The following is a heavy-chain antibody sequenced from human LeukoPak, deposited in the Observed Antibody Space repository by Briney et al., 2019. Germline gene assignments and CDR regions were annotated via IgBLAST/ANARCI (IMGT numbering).Heavy chain of an antibody. Sequence: PGGSLRLSCAASGFTFSSYAMSWVRQAPGKGLEWVSAISGSGGSTYYADSVKGRFTTSRDNSKNTLYLQMSSLRAEDTAVYYCAKELLRIGIAAAGYFDYWGQGTLVTVSS. V-gene: IGHV3-23*01. CDR2: ISGSGGST. CDR3: AKELLRIGIAAAGYFDY. J-gene: IGHJ4*02. D-gene: IGHD6-13*01. CDR1: GFTFSSYA.